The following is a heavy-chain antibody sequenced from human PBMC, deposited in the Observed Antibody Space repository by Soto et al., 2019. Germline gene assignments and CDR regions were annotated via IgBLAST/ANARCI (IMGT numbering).Heavy chain of an antibody. J-gene: IGHJ4*02. D-gene: IGHD2-8*01. CDR2: IGPRGRTT. CDR1: VLTFSSCE. Sequence: SRRVSCSASVLTFSSCEMNWVRRAPGKGLEWVSYIGPRGRTTYYADSVKGRFTISRDNAKSSLFLQMNSLRADHTAVYYSAGRYCTNGVCHLGLSDFWRQATLVTVSS. V-gene: IGHV3-48*03. CDR3: AGRYCTNGVCHLGLSDF.